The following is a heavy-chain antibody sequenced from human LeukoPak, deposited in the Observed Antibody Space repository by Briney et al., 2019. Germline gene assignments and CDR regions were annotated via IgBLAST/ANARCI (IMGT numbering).Heavy chain of an antibody. CDR3: ARVRDYYDSGGPWGPSNWFDP. Sequence: ASVKVSCKASGYTFTGYYMHWVRQAPGQGLEWMGWINPRSGGTNYAQKLQGRVTMTTDTSTSTAYMELRSLRSDDTAVYYCARVRDYYDSGGPWGPSNWFDPWGQGTLVTVSS. CDR1: GYTFTGYY. CDR2: INPRSGGT. D-gene: IGHD3-22*01. V-gene: IGHV1-2*02. J-gene: IGHJ5*02.